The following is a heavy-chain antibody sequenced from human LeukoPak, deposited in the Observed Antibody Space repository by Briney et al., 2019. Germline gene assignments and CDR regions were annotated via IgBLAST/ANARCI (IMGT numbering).Heavy chain of an antibody. J-gene: IGHJ3*02. CDR2: IYYSGST. D-gene: IGHD5-12*01. CDR1: GGSISSYY. V-gene: IGHV4-59*01. CDR3: ARGNSGYDYAFDI. Sequence: NPSETLSLTCTVSGGSISSYYWSWIRQPPGKGLEWIGYIYYSGSTNYNPSLKSRVTMSVDTSKNQFSLKLSSVTAADTAVYYCARGNSGYDYAFDIWGQGTMVTVSS.